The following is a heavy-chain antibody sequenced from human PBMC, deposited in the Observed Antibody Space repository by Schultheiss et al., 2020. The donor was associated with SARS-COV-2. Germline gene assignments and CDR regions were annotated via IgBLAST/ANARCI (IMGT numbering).Heavy chain of an antibody. CDR2: ISSSGGST. CDR1: GFTFSKYA. D-gene: IGHD3-22*01. J-gene: IGHJ4*02. CDR3: ARTGDNSGYFAYLDS. Sequence: GGSLRLSCAASGFTFSKYAMSWVRQAPGKGLECVSVISSSGGSTFYADSVKGRFTISRDNYMNTLFLQMNSLRAEDTAVYHCARTGDNSGYFAYLDSWGQGTLVTVSS. V-gene: IGHV3-23*01.